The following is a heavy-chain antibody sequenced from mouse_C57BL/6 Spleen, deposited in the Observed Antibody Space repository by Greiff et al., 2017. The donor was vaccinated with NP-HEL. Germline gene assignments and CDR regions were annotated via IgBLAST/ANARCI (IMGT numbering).Heavy chain of an antibody. CDR1: GYTFTSYW. CDR2: IDPSDSYT. J-gene: IGHJ2*01. CDR3: ARGDYYGSSEY. Sequence: VQLVESGAELVMPGASVKLSCKASGYTFTSYWMHWVKQRPGQGLEWIGEIDPSDSYTNYNQKFKGKSTLTVDKSSSTAYMQLSSLTSEDSAVYYCARGDYYGSSEYWGQGTTLTVSS. V-gene: IGHV1-69*01. D-gene: IGHD1-1*01.